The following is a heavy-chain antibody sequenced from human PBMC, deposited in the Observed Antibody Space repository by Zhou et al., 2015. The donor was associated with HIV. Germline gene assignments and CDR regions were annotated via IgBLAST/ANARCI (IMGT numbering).Heavy chain of an antibody. CDR1: GGTFSSYA. CDR3: ARDEHVPAAMDYSDYGYYYYYMDV. D-gene: IGHD2-2*01. Sequence: QVQLVQSGAEVKKPGSSVKVSCKASGGTFSSYAISWVRQAPGQGLEWMGGIIPIFGTANYAQKFQGRVTITADESTSTAYMELSSLRSEDTAVYYCARDEHVPAAMDYSDYGYYYYYMDVWGKGTTVTVSS. J-gene: IGHJ6*03. CDR2: IIPIFGTA. V-gene: IGHV1-69*01.